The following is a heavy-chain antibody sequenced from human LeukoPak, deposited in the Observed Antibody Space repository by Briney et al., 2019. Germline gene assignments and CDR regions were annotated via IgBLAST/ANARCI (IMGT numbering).Heavy chain of an antibody. J-gene: IGHJ4*02. CDR2: IYTSGST. D-gene: IGHD6-6*01. V-gene: IGHV4-61*02. CDR3: ASHSLVQPLDY. Sequence: KPSETLSLTCTVSGGSISSGSYYWSWIRQPAGKGLEWIGRIYTSGSTNYNPSLKSRVTISVDTSKNQFSLKLSSVTAADTAVYYCASHSLVQPLDYWGQGTLVTVSS. CDR1: GGSISSGSYY.